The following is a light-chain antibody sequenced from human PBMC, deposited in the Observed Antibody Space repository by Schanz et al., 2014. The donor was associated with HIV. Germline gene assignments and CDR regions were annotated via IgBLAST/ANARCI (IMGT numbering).Light chain of an antibody. CDR3: QSYDITNPGI. CDR2: END. J-gene: IGLJ2*01. Sequence: NFMLTQPHSVSESPGKTVTISCTRSSGSITSAYVQWYQHRPGSAPITLIYENDQRYSGVPDRFSASIDSSSNSATLSISGLQTEDEADYYCQSYDITNPGIFGGGTKLT. CDR1: SGSITSAY. V-gene: IGLV6-57*04.